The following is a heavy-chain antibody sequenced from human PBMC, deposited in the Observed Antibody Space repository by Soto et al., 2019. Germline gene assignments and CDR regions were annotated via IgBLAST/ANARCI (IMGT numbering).Heavy chain of an antibody. V-gene: IGHV1-69*12. J-gene: IGHJ6*02. Sequence: QVQLVQSGAEVKKPGSSVKVSCKASGGTFSSYAISWVRQAPGQGLEWMGGIIPIFGTANYAQKFQGRVTITADESTSTAYMELSSLRSEDTAVYYCARDMTPDYYGSGSYAPRYYYYGMDVWGQGTTVTVSS. CDR2: IIPIFGTA. CDR1: GGTFSSYA. CDR3: ARDMTPDYYGSGSYAPRYYYYGMDV. D-gene: IGHD3-10*01.